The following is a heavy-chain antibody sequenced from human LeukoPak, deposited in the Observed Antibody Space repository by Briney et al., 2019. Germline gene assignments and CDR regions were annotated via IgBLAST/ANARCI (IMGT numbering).Heavy chain of an antibody. D-gene: IGHD3-22*01. J-gene: IGHJ4*02. V-gene: IGHV3-23*01. CDR3: AKDARGYHRPIDH. CDR1: GFTFNDFA. CDR2: IGGGGTNT. Sequence: QTGGSLRLSCATSGFTFNDFAMNWVRQDPGKGLEWVSGIGGGGTNTDYAESVKGRFTISRDNSKNTLTLQMSSLRPDDTAVYFCAKDARGYHRPIDHWGRGILVTISS.